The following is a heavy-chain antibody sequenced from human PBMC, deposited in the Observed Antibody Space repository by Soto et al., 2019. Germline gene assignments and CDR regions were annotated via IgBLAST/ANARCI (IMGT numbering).Heavy chain of an antibody. CDR2: MYYGGFN. J-gene: IGHJ4*02. D-gene: IGHD2-8*02. V-gene: IGHV4-39*01. CDR3: EGHQLVGRIDY. Sequence: SETLSLTCTVSGDSIRGSNYYWGWIRQPPGKGPEWLGSMYYGGFNYYNPSLKSRVSISVETSDNQFSLKLSSVTAADTAVYYCEGHQLVGRIDYWGQGTLVTVSS. CDR1: GDSIRGSNYY.